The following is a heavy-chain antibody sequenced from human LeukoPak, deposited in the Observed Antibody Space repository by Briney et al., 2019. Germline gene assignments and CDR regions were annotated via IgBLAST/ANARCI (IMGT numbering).Heavy chain of an antibody. Sequence: GGSLRLSCTTSGFAFSNYAVNWVRQAPGKGPEGVSGISGFNTYYADSVKGRFTIFRDNSKNVLYLQMDRLRAEDTAVYSCAKDVCTSPRCLLYFDSWGQGTLVTVSS. V-gene: IGHV3-23*01. D-gene: IGHD2-8*01. CDR3: AKDVCTSPRCLLYFDS. CDR1: GFAFSNYA. CDR2: ISGFNT. J-gene: IGHJ4*02.